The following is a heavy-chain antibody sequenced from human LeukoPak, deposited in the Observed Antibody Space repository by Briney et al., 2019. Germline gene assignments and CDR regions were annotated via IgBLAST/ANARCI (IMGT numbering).Heavy chain of an antibody. CDR1: GGSFSGYY. CDR2: INHSGST. Sequence: SETLSLTCAVYGGSFSGYYWSWIRQPPGKGLEWIGEINHSGSTNYNPSLKSGGTISVDTSKNQFSLKLSSVTAADTAVYYCARGRPIRYCSGGSCYYYYFDYWGQGTLVTVSS. V-gene: IGHV4-34*01. J-gene: IGHJ4*02. CDR3: ARGRPIRYCSGGSCYYYYFDY. D-gene: IGHD2-15*01.